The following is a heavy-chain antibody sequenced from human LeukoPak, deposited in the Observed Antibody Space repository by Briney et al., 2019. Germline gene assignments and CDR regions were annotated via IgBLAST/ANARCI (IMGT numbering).Heavy chain of an antibody. V-gene: IGHV1-2*02. D-gene: IGHD3-3*01. CDR3: ARVTITLFPARYYYMEV. CDR2: TNPNSGGT. CDR1: GYTFTGYY. Sequence: ASVKVSRKSSGYTFTGYYMHWVRLGPAQGLERMGCTNPNSGGTNYAQKFQVRGTITRDTSISTAYIWLSRLRSDDTAVDECARVTITLFPARYYYMEVSGTGNTVTVSS. J-gene: IGHJ6*03.